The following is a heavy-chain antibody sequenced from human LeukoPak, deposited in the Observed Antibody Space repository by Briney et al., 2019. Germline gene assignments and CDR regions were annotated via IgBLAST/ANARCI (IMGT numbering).Heavy chain of an antibody. CDR1: GGSISSYY. V-gene: IGHV4-59*12. CDR3: ARGRSYCDGDCYSAPEYFQH. Sequence: SETLSLTCTVSGGSISSYYWSWIRQPPGKGLEWIGYIYYSGSTNYNPSLKSRVTISVDTSKNQFSLKLSSVTAADTAVYYCARGRSYCDGDCYSAPEYFQHRGQGTLVTVSS. J-gene: IGHJ1*01. D-gene: IGHD2-21*02. CDR2: IYYSGST.